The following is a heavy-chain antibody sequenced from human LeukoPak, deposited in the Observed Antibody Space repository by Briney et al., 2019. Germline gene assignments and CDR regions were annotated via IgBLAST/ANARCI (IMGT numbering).Heavy chain of an antibody. Sequence: GGSLRLSCAASGFTFSTYGMHWAPDAPGKGLEWVAVIWYDGSNKYYADSVKGRFTISRDNSKNTLYLQMDSLRAEDTAVYYRAKAFYYDSGGSYGDDYWGQGTLVTVSS. V-gene: IGHV3-33*06. CDR2: IWYDGSNK. CDR1: GFTFSTYG. CDR3: AKAFYYDSGGSYGDDY. J-gene: IGHJ4*02. D-gene: IGHD3-22*01.